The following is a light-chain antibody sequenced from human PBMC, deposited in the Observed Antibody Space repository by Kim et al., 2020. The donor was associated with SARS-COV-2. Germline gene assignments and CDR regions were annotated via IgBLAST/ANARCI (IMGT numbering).Light chain of an antibody. CDR1: SSHVGAYDY. CDR3: CAHGGSYIYAV. V-gene: IGLV2-11*01. J-gene: IGLJ2*01. Sequence: QSALTQPRSVSVSPGQSVTISCTGTSSHVGAYDYVSWYQHHPGKAPKLMIYTVNKRPSGVPDRFSGSKSGNTASLSISGLQADDEGDYYCCAHGGSYIYAVLEGGTRLTVL. CDR2: TVN.